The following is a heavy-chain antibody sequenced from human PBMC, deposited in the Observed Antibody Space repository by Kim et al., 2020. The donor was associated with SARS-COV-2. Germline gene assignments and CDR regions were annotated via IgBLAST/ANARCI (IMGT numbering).Heavy chain of an antibody. V-gene: IGHV3-64D*06. CDR2: LSRDGDSP. Sequence: GGSLRLSCSAFGFPFHNYAMHWVRQAPGKGLEYVSALSRDGDSPYYADSVKGRFTISRDNSENTLYLQMGSLGPDDTAVYYCVKLGSYYDFLSGIYRGSASDIWGQGTVVTVSS. CDR3: VKLGSYYDFLSGIYRGSASDI. D-gene: IGHD3-3*01. CDR1: GFPFHNYA. J-gene: IGHJ3*02.